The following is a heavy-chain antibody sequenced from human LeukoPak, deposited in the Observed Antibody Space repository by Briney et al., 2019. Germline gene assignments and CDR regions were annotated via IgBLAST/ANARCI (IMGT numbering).Heavy chain of an antibody. V-gene: IGHV1-69*01. D-gene: IGHD2-15*01. CDR3: ARADRSAFDY. CDR2: IIPIFGTA. J-gene: IGHJ4*02. Sequence: SVKVSXKASGGTFNNYGINWVRQAPGQGLEWMGGIIPIFGTANYQQKFQGRVTITADESTSTAYMELSSLRSEDTAVYYCARADRSAFDYWGQGTLVTVSS. CDR1: GGTFNNYG.